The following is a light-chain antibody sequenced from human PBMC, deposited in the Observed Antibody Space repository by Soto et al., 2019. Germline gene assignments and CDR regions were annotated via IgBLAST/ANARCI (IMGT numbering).Light chain of an antibody. Sequence: LTQPPSVSVAPGQTARSTGGGNNIGSKSVHWYQQKTGQSPVLFVYDETERPSGIPERFSGSRSGNTATLTVSRVEAGDEAAYYCQVWDSSSDHYVFGNGSKGTVL. J-gene: IGLJ1*01. CDR3: QVWDSSSDHYV. CDR1: NIGSKS. CDR2: DET. V-gene: IGLV3-21*02.